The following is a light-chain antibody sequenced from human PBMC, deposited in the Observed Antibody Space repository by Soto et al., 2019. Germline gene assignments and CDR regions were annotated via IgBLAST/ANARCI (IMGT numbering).Light chain of an antibody. J-gene: IGKJ4*01. V-gene: IGKV1-39*01. CDR1: QTIDNY. Sequence: DIQMTQSPSSLSASLGDIVTITCRASQTIDNYVNWYQQKPGKAPKLLIYATSTLQSGVPSRFSGSGSGTEFTLTISSLQAEDFATYFCQESYTAPAVSFGGGTKVDIK. CDR3: QESYTAPAVS. CDR2: ATS.